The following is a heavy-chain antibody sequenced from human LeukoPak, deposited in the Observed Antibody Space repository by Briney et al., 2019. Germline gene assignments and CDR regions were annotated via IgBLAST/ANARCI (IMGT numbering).Heavy chain of an antibody. Sequence: EASVKVSCKASGYTFTDYYMHWVRQAPGQGLEWMGWINPNSGGTNYAQKFQGRVTMTRDTSIRTAYMELSRLRSDDTAVYYCAIEFATVVVSAVISAFDIWGQGTMVTVSS. CDR3: AIEFATVVVSAVISAFDI. D-gene: IGHD2-2*02. J-gene: IGHJ3*02. CDR2: INPNSGGT. CDR1: GYTFTDYY. V-gene: IGHV1-2*02.